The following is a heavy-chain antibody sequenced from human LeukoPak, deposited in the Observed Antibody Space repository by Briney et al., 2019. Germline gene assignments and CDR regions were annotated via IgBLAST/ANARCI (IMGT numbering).Heavy chain of an antibody. D-gene: IGHD1-26*01. J-gene: IGHJ4*02. CDR3: ARHHPQYSGSYWTSHPDY. CDR1: GGSISSTSYY. Sequence: SETLCLTCTVSGGSISSTSYYWGWIRQPPGKGLEWIGTIYHSGSTYYNPSLKSRVTRSVDTSKNQFSLELRSVTAADTAVYYCARHHPQYSGSYWTSHPDYWGQGTLVTVSS. CDR2: IYHSGST. V-gene: IGHV4-39*01.